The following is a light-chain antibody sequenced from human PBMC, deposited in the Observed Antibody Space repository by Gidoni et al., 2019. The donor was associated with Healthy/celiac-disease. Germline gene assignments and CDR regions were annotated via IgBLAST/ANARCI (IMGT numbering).Light chain of an antibody. CDR2: AAS. CDR3: LQDYNYPRT. Sequence: AIQMTPSPSSLSASVGDRVTITCRECQGIRNDLGWYQQKPGKAPKLLIYAASSLQSGVPSRFSGSGSGTDFTLNISSLQPEDFATYYCLQDYNYPRTFGQGTKVKIK. CDR1: QGIRND. V-gene: IGKV1-6*01. J-gene: IGKJ1*01.